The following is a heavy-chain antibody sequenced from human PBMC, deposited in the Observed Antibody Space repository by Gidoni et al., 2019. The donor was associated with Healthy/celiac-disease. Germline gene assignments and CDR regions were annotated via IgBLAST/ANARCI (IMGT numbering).Heavy chain of an antibody. D-gene: IGHD3-16*01. CDR1: GGSISSYY. CDR2: IYHSGST. J-gene: IGHJ4*02. Sequence: QVQLQESGPGLVKPSETLSLTCPVSGGSISSYYWSWIRQPPGKGLEWIGYIYHSGSTNYNPSLKSRVTISVDTSKNQFSLKLSSVTAADTAVYYWAREGGGIDYWGQGTLVTVSS. V-gene: IGHV4-59*01. CDR3: AREGGGIDY.